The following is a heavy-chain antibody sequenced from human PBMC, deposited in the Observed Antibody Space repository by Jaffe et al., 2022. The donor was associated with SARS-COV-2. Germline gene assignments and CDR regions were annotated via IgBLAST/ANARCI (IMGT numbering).Heavy chain of an antibody. CDR1: GTTISSSTYY. CDR2: IYFSGST. D-gene: IGHD5-18*01. J-gene: IGHJ4*02. Sequence: QLQLQESGPGLVKPSETLSLTCSVSGTTISSSTYYWGWIRQTPGKGLEWIGSIYFSGSTHYNPSLKSRVTMSVDTSKNQFSLKLSSVTAADSAVYYCVRDVDTTMDLFFDYWGQGILVTVSS. V-gene: IGHV4-39*02. CDR3: VRDVDTTMDLFFDY.